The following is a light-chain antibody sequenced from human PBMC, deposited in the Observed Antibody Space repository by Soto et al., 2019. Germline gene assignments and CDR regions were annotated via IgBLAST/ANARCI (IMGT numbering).Light chain of an antibody. CDR2: EVS. CDR3: CSYAGSTTQTYV. Sequence: QSVLTQAASGSGSPGQSITISCTGTHSDVGSYNLVSWYQQHPGKAPKVIIYEVSERPSGVSDRFSGSKSGNTASLMISGLQAEDEADYYCCSYAGSTTQTYVFGSGTKVTV. CDR1: HSDVGSYNL. V-gene: IGLV2-23*02. J-gene: IGLJ1*01.